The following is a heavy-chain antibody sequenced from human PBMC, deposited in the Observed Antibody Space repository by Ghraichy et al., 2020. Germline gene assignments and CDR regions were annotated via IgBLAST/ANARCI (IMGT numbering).Heavy chain of an antibody. CDR2: IKQDGSDT. D-gene: IGHD3-9*01. V-gene: IGHV3-7*03. Sequence: GGSLRLSCAASGFTFSSYYMTWVRQAPGKGLEWVANIKQDGSDTFYLDSVRGRFTISRDNAKNSLYLQMNSLRADDTAVYYCARESVLTGMGDDASDIWGQGTMVAVSS. CDR3: ARESVLTGMGDDASDI. CDR1: GFTFSSYY. J-gene: IGHJ3*02.